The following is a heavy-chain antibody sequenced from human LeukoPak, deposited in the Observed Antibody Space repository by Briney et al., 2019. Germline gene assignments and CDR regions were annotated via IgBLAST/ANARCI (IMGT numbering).Heavy chain of an antibody. CDR3: AKRAYTRSGWFDY. D-gene: IGHD6-19*01. J-gene: IGHJ4*02. Sequence: PGGSLRLSCATSGFKFRNYGMHWVRQAPGKGLEWVSAITDSGDMTYYADSVKGRFTISRDNSKNTLYLQMNSLRAEDTAVYYCAKRAYTRSGWFDYWGQGTLVTVYS. CDR2: ITDSGDMT. V-gene: IGHV3-23*01. CDR1: GFKFRNYG.